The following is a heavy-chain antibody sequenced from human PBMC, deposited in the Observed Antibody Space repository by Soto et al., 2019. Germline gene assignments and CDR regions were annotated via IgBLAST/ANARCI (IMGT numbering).Heavy chain of an antibody. CDR3: ARGGEVVVAGSAAFDM. CDR1: GYTVTTHY. J-gene: IGHJ3*02. Sequence: QVQLVQSGAEVKKPGASVKISCTASGYTVTTHYMHWVRQAPGRGLEGMGAINPGSGAAKYTQTFQARVTMTRDTSTNTVYMAMSALRSEETAVCSCARGGEVVVAGSAAFDMWGQGTMVTVSS. D-gene: IGHD2-15*01. V-gene: IGHV1-46*01. CDR2: INPGSGAA.